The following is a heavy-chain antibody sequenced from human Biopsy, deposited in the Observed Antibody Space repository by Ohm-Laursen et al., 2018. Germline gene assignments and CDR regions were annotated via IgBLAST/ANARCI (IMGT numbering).Heavy chain of an antibody. CDR3: ARGEYSSSIFDH. D-gene: IGHD6-6*01. Sequence: SQTLSLTCIVSGGSISSGGSYWSWIRQRPGKGLEWIGYIFNSANTYYNPSLKNLITISGDTSKNQFSLKLNSVTAADTAVYYCARGEYSSSIFDHWGQGTLVTVSS. CDR2: IFNSANT. V-gene: IGHV4-31*01. J-gene: IGHJ4*02. CDR1: GGSISSGGSY.